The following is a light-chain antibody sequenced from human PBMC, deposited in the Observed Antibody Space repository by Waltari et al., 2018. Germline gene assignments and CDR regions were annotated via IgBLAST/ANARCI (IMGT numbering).Light chain of an antibody. V-gene: IGLV2-14*01. CDR2: DVS. Sequence: QSALTQPTSVSGSPGQSITISCTGTSRDIGFYNYVSWYQQYPGKVPQLLIYDVSDRPSGVSCRFSGSKSGNTASLTISGLRADDEADYYCNSYTGSSSWVFGGGTKLTVL. CDR3: NSYTGSSSWV. CDR1: SRDIGFYNY. J-gene: IGLJ3*02.